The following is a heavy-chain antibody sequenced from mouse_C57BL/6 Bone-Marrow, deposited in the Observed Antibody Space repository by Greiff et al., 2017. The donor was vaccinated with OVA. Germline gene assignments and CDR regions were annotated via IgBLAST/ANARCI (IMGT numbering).Heavy chain of an antibody. CDR3: ESGRGLLFWFAY. J-gene: IGHJ3*01. CDR2: IYPRSGNP. CDR1: GYTFTSSC. D-gene: IGHD2-3*01. V-gene: IGHV1-81*01. Sequence: VQLQESGADLVRPGASVKLSCKASGYTFTSSCIRWVPQSPGQCLEWIGEIYPRSGNPYYNEKFKGKATLTADKSSSTAYMELRSLTSEDSAVYVYESGRGLLFWFAYWGQGTLVTVSA.